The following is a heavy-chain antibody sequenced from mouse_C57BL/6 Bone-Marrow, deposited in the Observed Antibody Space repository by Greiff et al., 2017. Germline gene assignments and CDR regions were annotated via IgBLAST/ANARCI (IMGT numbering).Heavy chain of an antibody. J-gene: IGHJ4*01. Sequence: QVQLQQPGTELVKPGASVKLSCKASGYTFTSYWMHWVKQRPGHGLEWIGNINPSTGGTTYNEKFKSKATLTVDKSSSTAYMQLSSLTSEDSAVYYCARFEIYYYGSSYVNYAMDYWGQGTSVTVSS. D-gene: IGHD1-1*01. CDR1: GYTFTSYW. V-gene: IGHV1-53*01. CDR2: INPSTGGT. CDR3: ARFEIYYYGSSYVNYAMDY.